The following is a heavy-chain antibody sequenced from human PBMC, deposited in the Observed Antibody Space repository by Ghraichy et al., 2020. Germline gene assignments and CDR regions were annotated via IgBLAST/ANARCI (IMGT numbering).Heavy chain of an antibody. CDR1: GFTVSNNY. CDR3: ARGLEYNWNDLGY. CDR2: IHSGVAT. D-gene: IGHD1-20*01. J-gene: IGHJ4*02. Sequence: GGSLRLSCAASGFTVSNNYMNWVRQAPGKGLEWVSTIHSGVATYYADSVKVRFTISRDNSKNTLYLQMNSLRVEDTAVYYCARGLEYNWNDLGYWGQGTLVTVSS. V-gene: IGHV3-53*01.